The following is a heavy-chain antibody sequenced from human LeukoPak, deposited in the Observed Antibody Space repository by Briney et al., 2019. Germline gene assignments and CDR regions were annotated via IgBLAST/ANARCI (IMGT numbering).Heavy chain of an antibody. D-gene: IGHD6-19*01. CDR1: GYSFTSYW. CDR2: IYPGDSDT. V-gene: IGHV5-51*01. Sequence: GESLKISCKASGYSFTSYWIAWVRQMPGKGLEWMGIIYPGDSDTSYSPSFQGQVTISADKSIDTAYLQWSSLKVSDTAVYYCARRTYASGWYAGYWGQGTLSPSPQ. J-gene: IGHJ4*02. CDR3: ARRTYASGWYAGY.